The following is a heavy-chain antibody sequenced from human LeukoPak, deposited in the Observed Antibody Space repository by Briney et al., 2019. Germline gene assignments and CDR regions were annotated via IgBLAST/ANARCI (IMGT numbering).Heavy chain of an antibody. Sequence: TGGSLRLSCAASGFTFSSYEMNWVRQAPGKGLEWVSYISSSGSTIYCADSVKGRFTISRDNAKNSLYLQMNSLRAEDTAVYYCARSKGIAVAGTIDPWGQGTLVTVSS. CDR2: ISSSGSTI. J-gene: IGHJ5*02. V-gene: IGHV3-48*03. CDR3: ARSKGIAVAGTIDP. CDR1: GFTFSSYE. D-gene: IGHD6-19*01.